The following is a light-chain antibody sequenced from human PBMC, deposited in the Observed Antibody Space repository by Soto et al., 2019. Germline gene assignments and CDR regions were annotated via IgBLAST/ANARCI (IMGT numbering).Light chain of an antibody. CDR1: QSISRR. CDR2: DAS. J-gene: IGKJ5*01. V-gene: IGKV1-5*01. CDR3: QEYDNLPLI. Sequence: IQMTQSRSTLSASVGDRVTITCRASQSISRRLALYQQKPGKAPKLLIYDASSLERGVPSRFSGSGSGTDFPLTISSLQPEDFAPYYCQEYDNLPLIFGQGT.